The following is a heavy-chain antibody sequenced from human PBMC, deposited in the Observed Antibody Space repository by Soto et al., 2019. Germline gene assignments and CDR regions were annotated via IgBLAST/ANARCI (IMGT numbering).Heavy chain of an antibody. J-gene: IGHJ6*02. CDR3: ARQCIAVDGWYYYGMDV. V-gene: IGHV4-39*01. D-gene: IGHD6-19*01. Sequence: PXETLSLACTVSGASISSSRYYWGGIRQPPGKGLEWIGSIYYSGSTYYNPSLKSRVTISVDTSKNQFSLKLSSVTAADTAVYYCARQCIAVDGWYYYGMDVWGQGTTVTVSS. CDR2: IYYSGST. CDR1: GASISSSRYY.